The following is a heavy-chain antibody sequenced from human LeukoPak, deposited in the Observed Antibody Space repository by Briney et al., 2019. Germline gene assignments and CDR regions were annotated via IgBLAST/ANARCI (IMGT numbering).Heavy chain of an antibody. D-gene: IGHD6-13*01. V-gene: IGHV4-34*01. CDR1: GGSFSGYY. CDR3: ARRPQQLVRSFNWFDP. Sequence: PSETLSLTCAVYGGSFSGYYWSWIRQPPGKGLEWIGEINHSGSTNYNPSLKSRVTISVDTSKNRFSLKLSSVTAADTAVYYCARRPQQLVRSFNWFDPWGQGTLVTVSS. CDR2: INHSGST. J-gene: IGHJ5*02.